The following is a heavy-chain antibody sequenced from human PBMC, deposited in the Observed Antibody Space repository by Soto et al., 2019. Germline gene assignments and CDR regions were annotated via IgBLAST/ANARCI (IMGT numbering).Heavy chain of an antibody. CDR3: ARDLFVSYGSQPDAFDI. Sequence: PSETLSLTCTVSGGSISSYYWSWIRQPPGKGLEWIGYIYYSGSTNYNPSLKSRVTISVDTSKNQFSLKLSSVTAADTAVYYCARDLFVSYGSQPDAFDIWGQGTMVTVSS. CDR2: IYYSGST. J-gene: IGHJ3*02. CDR1: GGSISSYY. D-gene: IGHD3-10*01. V-gene: IGHV4-59*01.